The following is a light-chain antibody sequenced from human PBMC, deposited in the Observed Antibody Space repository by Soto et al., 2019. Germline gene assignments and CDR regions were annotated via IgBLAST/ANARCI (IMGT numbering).Light chain of an antibody. V-gene: IGKV3-11*01. J-gene: IGKJ2*01. CDR2: DAS. CDR1: QSVSSY. Sequence: EIVLTQSPATLSLSPGERATLSCRASQSVSSYLAWYQQKHGQAPRLLIYDASNRATGIPARLSGSGSGTDFTITISSLKPEDVAVYYCQQRSNWPQYTFGQGTKLEIK. CDR3: QQRSNWPQYT.